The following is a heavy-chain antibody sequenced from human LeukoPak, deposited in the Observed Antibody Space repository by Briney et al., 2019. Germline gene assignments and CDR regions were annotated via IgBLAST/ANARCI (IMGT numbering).Heavy chain of an antibody. Sequence: GGSLRLSCAASGFTFSSYGMHWVRQAPGKGLERVAVISYDGSNKYYADSVKGRFTISRDNSKNTLYLQMNSQRAEDTAVYYCAKTLGGSFDYWGQGTLVTVSS. CDR1: GFTFSSYG. CDR2: ISYDGSNK. CDR3: AKTLGGSFDY. J-gene: IGHJ4*02. V-gene: IGHV3-30*18.